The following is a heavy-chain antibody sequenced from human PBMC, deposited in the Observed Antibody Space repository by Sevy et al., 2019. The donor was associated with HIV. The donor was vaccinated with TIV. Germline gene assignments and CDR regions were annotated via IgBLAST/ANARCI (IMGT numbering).Heavy chain of an antibody. CDR2: IKQDGSGK. D-gene: IGHD6-6*01. CDR1: GFTFSTYW. J-gene: IGHJ3*02. Sequence: GGSLRLSCAASGFTFSTYWMNWVRQAPGKGLEWVANIKQDGSGKNYVDSVKGRFTISRDNARNSLFLELNSLKVEDTAVYYCATDHFSSSSADVFDIWGQGTMVTVSS. CDR3: ATDHFSSSSADVFDI. V-gene: IGHV3-7*01.